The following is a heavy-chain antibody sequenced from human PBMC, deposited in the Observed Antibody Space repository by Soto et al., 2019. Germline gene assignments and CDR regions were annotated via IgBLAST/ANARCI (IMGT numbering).Heavy chain of an antibody. CDR2: ISSNGVGT. V-gene: IGHV3-64*01. CDR3: ARRARPDFYHMDV. CDR1: GCTLSGYA. Sequence: EVQLAESGGGLAQPGGSLRLSCAASGCTLSGYAMDWVRQAPGKGLEYVSGISSNGVGTYYANSVQGRFTISRDNSKNTVYLQMGSLRPEDMAVYYCARRARPDFYHMDVWGKGTTVTVSS. J-gene: IGHJ6*03. D-gene: IGHD6-6*01.